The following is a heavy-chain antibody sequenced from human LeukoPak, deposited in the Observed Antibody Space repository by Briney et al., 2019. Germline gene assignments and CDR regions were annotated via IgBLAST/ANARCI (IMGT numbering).Heavy chain of an antibody. V-gene: IGHV4-4*02. J-gene: IGHJ4*02. D-gene: IGHD4-23*01. Sequence: PGGSLRLSCAASGFSFSNYWMSWVRQPPGKGLEWIGEIYHSGSTNYNPSLKSRVTISVDKSKNQFSLKLSSVTAADTAVYYCASFYGGADLDYWGQGTLVTVSS. CDR1: GFSFSNYW. CDR2: IYHSGST. CDR3: ASFYGGADLDY.